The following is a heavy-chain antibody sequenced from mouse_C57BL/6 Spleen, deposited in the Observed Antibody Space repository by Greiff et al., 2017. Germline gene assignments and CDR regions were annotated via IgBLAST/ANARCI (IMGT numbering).Heavy chain of an antibody. D-gene: IGHD2-4*01. Sequence: VQLKESGGGLVKPGGSLKLSCAASGFTFSDYGMHWVRQAPEKGLEWVAYISSGSSTIYYADTVKGRFTISRDNAKNTLFLQMTSLRSEDTAMYYCATYDYDGAMDYWGQGTSVTVSS. CDR3: ATYDYDGAMDY. CDR2: ISSGSSTI. V-gene: IGHV5-17*01. J-gene: IGHJ4*01. CDR1: GFTFSDYG.